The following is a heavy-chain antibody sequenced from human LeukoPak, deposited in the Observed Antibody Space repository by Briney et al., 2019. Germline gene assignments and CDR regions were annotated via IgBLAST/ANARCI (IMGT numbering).Heavy chain of an antibody. Sequence: SETLSLTCTVSGGSISSGNYYWSWIRQPPGKGLEWIGYIFYLGSTYYNPSLKSRVSISVNTFKNQFSLKLTAVTAADTAVYYCARKYPDHWFDPWGQGTLVTVSS. CDR2: IFYLGST. CDR3: ARKYPDHWFDP. J-gene: IGHJ5*02. CDR1: GGSISSGNYY. V-gene: IGHV4-30-4*01. D-gene: IGHD6-6*01.